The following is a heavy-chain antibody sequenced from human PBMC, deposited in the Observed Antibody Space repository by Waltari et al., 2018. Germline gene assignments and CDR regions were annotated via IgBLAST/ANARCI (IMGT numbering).Heavy chain of an antibody. CDR1: GFRFSTSR. J-gene: IGHJ6*02. V-gene: IGHV3-74*01. CDR3: VRGGAAPGTGYYYYGMDV. D-gene: IGHD6-13*01. Sequence: EVQLVESGGGLVQPGGSLRLSCAASGFRFSTSRMHWFRQAPAKGLVWVSCINGEGGRSSDGRSTSYAGSVEGRFTISRDNAKNMLYLEMNSLRAEDTALYYCVRGGAAPGTGYYYYGMDVWGQGTTVTVSS. CDR2: INGEGGRSSDGRST.